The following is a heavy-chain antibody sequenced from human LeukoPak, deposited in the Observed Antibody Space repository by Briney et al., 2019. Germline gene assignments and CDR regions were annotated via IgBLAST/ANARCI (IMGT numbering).Heavy chain of an antibody. D-gene: IGHD6-13*01. CDR3: AVIAAAGGFDY. V-gene: IGHV4-34*08. CDR2: INHSGST. CDR1: GFTFINAW. J-gene: IGHJ4*02. Sequence: PGGSLRLSCAASGFTFINAWMTWVRQPPGKGLEWIGEINHSGSTNYNPSLKSRVTISVDTSKNQFSLKLSSVTAADTAVYYCAVIAAAGGFDYWGQGTLVTVSS.